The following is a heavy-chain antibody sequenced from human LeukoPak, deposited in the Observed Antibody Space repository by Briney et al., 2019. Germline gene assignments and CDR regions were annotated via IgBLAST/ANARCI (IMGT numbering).Heavy chain of an antibody. CDR3: ARVQRFWSGYPADY. V-gene: IGHV4-61*01. J-gene: IGHJ4*02. Sequence: SSETLSLTCTVSGGSVSSGSYSWSWIRQPPGKGLEWIGNIYYSGITNYNPSLKSRVTISVDTSKNQLSLKLSSVTAADTALYYCARVQRFWSGYPADYWGQGTLVTVSS. CDR2: IYYSGIT. CDR1: GGSVSSGSYS. D-gene: IGHD3-3*01.